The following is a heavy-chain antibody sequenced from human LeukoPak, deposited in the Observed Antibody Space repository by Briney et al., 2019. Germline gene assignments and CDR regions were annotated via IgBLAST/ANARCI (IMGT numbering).Heavy chain of an antibody. CDR2: ISSSGSTI. CDR1: GSTFSSYE. V-gene: IGHV3-48*03. J-gene: IGHJ4*02. Sequence: GGSLRLSCAASGSTFSSYEMNWVRQAPGKGLEWVSYISSSGSTIYYADSVKGRFTISRDNAKNSLYLQMNSLRDTAVYYCAGGDYDFWSGYYRGFDYWGQGTLVTVSS. D-gene: IGHD3-3*01. CDR3: AGGDYDFWSGYYRGFDY.